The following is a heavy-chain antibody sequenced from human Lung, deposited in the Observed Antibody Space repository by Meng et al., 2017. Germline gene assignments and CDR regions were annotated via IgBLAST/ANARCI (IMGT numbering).Heavy chain of an antibody. J-gene: IGHJ4*02. V-gene: IGHV4-34*01. CDR3: ARGPTTMAHDFDY. CDR1: GGSSSDYY. CDR2: NNHRGST. Sequence: VPPRGWGHGPFKPSGALFLTFVFSGGSSSDYYGSWFGHPPGKGLEWIGENNHRGSTNFNPSLESRATISVDTSQNNLSLKQSSVTAADSAVYYCARGPTTMAHDFDYWGQGTLVTVSS. D-gene: IGHD4-11*01.